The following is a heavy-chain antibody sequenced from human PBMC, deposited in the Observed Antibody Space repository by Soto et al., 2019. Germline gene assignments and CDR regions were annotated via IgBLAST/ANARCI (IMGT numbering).Heavy chain of an antibody. CDR3: ARLTYCSGGSCYDPDAFDI. D-gene: IGHD2-15*01. V-gene: IGHV3-21*01. CDR2: ITSTSAYI. J-gene: IGHJ3*02. Sequence: EVQLVESGGGPVKPGGSLRLSCAASGFTFSSYTMNWVRQAPGKGLEWVSSITSTSAYIYYADSVKGRFTISGDNAKNSLYLQMNSLRAEDTAVYYCARLTYCSGGSCYDPDAFDIWGQGTMVTVSS. CDR1: GFTFSSYT.